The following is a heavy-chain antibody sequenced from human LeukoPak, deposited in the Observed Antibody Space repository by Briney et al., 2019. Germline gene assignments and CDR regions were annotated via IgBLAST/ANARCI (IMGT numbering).Heavy chain of an antibody. J-gene: IGHJ4*02. D-gene: IGHD6-13*01. CDR1: GFTFSSYW. V-gene: IGHV3-7*01. CDR3: ARPTRSSSPEY. Sequence: TGGSLRLSCAASGFTFSSYWMSWVRQAPGEGLEWLANINPDGGDKNYVDSMKGRFTISRDNAKNSVYLEINSLRAEDTAVYYCARPTRSSSPEYWGQGTLLTVSS. CDR2: INPDGGDK.